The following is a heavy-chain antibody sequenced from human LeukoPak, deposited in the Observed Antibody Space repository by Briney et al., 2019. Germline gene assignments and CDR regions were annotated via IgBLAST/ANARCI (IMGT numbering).Heavy chain of an antibody. Sequence: PRGSLRLSCAASGFSFSSYGMSWVRQAPGKGVEWVSTISATGANTYYADSVKGRFTISRDNTKSTLYLQMNSLRVEDAAVYYCAKRRYDTSSLDWFDPWGEGTLVTVSS. J-gene: IGHJ5*02. CDR2: ISATGANT. V-gene: IGHV3-23*01. CDR1: GFSFSSYG. CDR3: AKRRYDTSSLDWFDP. D-gene: IGHD6-13*01.